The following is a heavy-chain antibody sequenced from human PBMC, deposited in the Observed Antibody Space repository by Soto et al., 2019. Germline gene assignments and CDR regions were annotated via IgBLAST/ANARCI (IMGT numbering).Heavy chain of an antibody. D-gene: IGHD5-12*01. V-gene: IGHV3-30*18. CDR1: GVTFNKYG. J-gene: IGHJ4*02. CDR3: AKILGTATILDY. CDR2: ISYDGNNK. Sequence: QVQLVESGGGVVQPGRSLRLSCVASGVTFNKYGMHWVRQAPGTGLEWLAVISYDGNNKHYSDSVKGRFTISRDNSKNTMYLDRNNVRTEDTAVYYCAKILGTATILDYWGQGTLVIVSS.